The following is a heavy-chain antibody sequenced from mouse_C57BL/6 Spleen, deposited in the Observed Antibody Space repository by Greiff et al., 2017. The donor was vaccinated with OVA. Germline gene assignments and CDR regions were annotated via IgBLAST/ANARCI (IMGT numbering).Heavy chain of an antibody. J-gene: IGHJ4*01. D-gene: IGHD1-1*01. CDR3: ARYYYGGYAMDY. CDR2: IYPGSGST. V-gene: IGHV1-55*01. Sequence: QVQLKQSGAELVKPGASVKMSCKASGYTFTSYWITWVKQRPGQGLEWIGDIYPGSGSTNYNEKFKSKATLTVDTSSSTAYMQLSSLTSEDSAVYYCARYYYGGYAMDYWGQGTSVTVSS. CDR1: GYTFTSYW.